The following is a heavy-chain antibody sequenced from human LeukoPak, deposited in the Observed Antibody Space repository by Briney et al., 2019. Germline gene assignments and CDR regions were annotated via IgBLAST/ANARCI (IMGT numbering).Heavy chain of an antibody. V-gene: IGHV3-74*01. J-gene: IGHJ4*02. CDR1: GFTFSNYW. Sequence: GGSLRLSCAASGFTFSNYWMHWVRQAPGKGLVWVSRINSDGINTSYADSVKGRFTISRDNSKNTLYLQMNGLRAEDTAIYFCATGAYCDHWGQGTLVTVSS. CDR2: INSDGINT. CDR3: ATGAYCDH.